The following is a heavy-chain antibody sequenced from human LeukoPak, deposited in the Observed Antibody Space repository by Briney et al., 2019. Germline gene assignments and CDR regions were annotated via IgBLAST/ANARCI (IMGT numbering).Heavy chain of an antibody. CDR2: IYTSGST. CDR3: ARDLKGPYDFWSGYYFYYYMDV. V-gene: IGHV4-4*07. D-gene: IGHD3-3*01. CDR1: GGSISSYY. J-gene: IGHJ6*03. Sequence: SETLSLTCTVSGGSISSYYWSWIRQPAGKGLEWIGRIYTSGSTNYNPSLKSRVTMSVDTSKNQFSLKLSSVTAADTAVYYCARDLKGPYDFWSGYYFYYYMDVWGKGTTVTVSS.